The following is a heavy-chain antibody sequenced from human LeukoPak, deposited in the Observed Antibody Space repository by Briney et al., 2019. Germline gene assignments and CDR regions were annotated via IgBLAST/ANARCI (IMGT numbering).Heavy chain of an antibody. CDR3: ARRGKQLGNYYYYYMDV. J-gene: IGHJ6*03. CDR1: GYSFTSYW. Sequence: GESLQISCMGSGYSFTSYWIGWVRQMPGKGLEWMGIIYPGDSDTRYSPSFQGQVTISADKSISTAYLQWSSLKASDTAMYYCARRGKQLGNYYYYYMDVWGKGTTVTVSS. V-gene: IGHV5-51*01. CDR2: IYPGDSDT. D-gene: IGHD6-13*01.